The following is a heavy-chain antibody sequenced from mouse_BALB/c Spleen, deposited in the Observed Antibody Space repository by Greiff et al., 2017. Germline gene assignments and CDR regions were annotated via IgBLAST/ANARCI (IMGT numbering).Heavy chain of an antibody. J-gene: IGHJ3*01. Sequence: DVQLQESGPGLVKPSQSLSLTCTVTGYSITSDYAWNWIRQFPGNKLEWMGYISYSGSTSYNPSLKSRISITRDTSKNQFFLQLNSVTTEDTATYYCARKDYRYGWFAYWGQGTLVTVSA. D-gene: IGHD2-14*01. CDR2: ISYSGST. V-gene: IGHV3-2*02. CDR1: GYSITSDYA. CDR3: ARKDYRYGWFAY.